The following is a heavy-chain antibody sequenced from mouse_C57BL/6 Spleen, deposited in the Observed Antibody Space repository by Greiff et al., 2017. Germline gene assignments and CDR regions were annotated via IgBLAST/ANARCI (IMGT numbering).Heavy chain of an antibody. J-gene: IGHJ4*01. D-gene: IGHD1-1*01. CDR1: GYTFTSYW. CDR3: AREEYYGSSYNAMDY. V-gene: IGHV1-61*01. Sequence: QVQLQQPGAELVRPGSSVKLSCKASGYTFTSYWMDWVKQRPGQGLEWIGNIYPSDSETHYNQKFKDKATLTVDKSSSTAYMQLSSLTSEDSAVYYCAREEYYGSSYNAMDYWGQGTSVTVSS. CDR2: IYPSDSET.